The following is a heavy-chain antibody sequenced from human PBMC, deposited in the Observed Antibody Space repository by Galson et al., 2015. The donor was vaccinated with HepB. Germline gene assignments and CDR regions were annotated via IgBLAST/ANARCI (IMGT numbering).Heavy chain of an antibody. Sequence: SLRLSCAASGFTFSSYAMSWVRQAPGKGLEWVSAISGSGGSTYYADSVKGRFTISRDNSKNTLYLQMNSLRAEDTAVYYCAKKGTGYSSSWPDYYYYYGMDVWGQGTTVTVSS. V-gene: IGHV3-23*01. D-gene: IGHD6-13*01. J-gene: IGHJ6*02. CDR1: GFTFSSYA. CDR2: ISGSGGST. CDR3: AKKGTGYSSSWPDYYYYYGMDV.